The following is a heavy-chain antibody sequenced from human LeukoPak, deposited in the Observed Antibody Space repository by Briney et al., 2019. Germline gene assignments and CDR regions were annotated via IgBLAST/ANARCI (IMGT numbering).Heavy chain of an antibody. V-gene: IGHV4-38-2*02. J-gene: IGHJ4*02. D-gene: IGHD1-14*01. Sequence: PSETLSLTCTVSGYSISSGYYWGWIRQPPGKGLEWIGEINHSGSTYYNPSLKSRVTISVDTSKNQFSLKLNSVTAADTAVYYCARDPLTNPGLYYFDYWGQGTLVTVSS. CDR3: ARDPLTNPGLYYFDY. CDR1: GYSISSGYY. CDR2: INHSGST.